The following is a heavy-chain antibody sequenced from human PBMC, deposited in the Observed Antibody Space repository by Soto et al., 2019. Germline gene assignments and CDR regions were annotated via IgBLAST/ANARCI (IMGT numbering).Heavy chain of an antibody. CDR1: GGSISNKY. D-gene: IGHD6-19*01. J-gene: IGHJ3*02. CDR2: MSSSGVT. CDR3: ARALDSSGWYGDDAFDI. Sequence: SETLSLTCTVSGGSISNKYWSWIRQPAGKGLEWIGRMSSSGVTNYSPSFKSRVTMSVDMSKNQFSLKLSSVTATDAAVYCCARALDSSGWYGDDAFDIWGQGTMVTVS. V-gene: IGHV4-4*07.